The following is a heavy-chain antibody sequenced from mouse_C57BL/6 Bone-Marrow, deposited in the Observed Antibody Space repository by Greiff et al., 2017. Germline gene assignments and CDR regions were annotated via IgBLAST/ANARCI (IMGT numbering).Heavy chain of an antibody. CDR3: ARVTVVAKDWYFDV. J-gene: IGHJ1*03. V-gene: IGHV3-4*01. CDR1: GYSITNGNHW. CDR2: ISSSGST. D-gene: IGHD1-1*01. Sequence: ESGPALVKPSQTVSLTCTVTGYSITNGNHWWNWIRQVSGSKLEWIGYISSSGSTDSNPSLKSRISITRDTSKNQLFLQLNSVTTEDIATYDCARVTVVAKDWYFDVWGTEGTVTVAS.